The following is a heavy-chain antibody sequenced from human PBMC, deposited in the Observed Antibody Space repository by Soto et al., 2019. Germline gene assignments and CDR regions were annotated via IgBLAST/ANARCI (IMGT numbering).Heavy chain of an antibody. J-gene: IGHJ5*02. Sequence: EVQLVESGGGLVKPGGSLRLSCAASGFTFSNARMSWVRQAPGKGLEWVGRIKSKTDGGTTDYAAPVKGRFTISRDDSKNTLYLQMNSLKTEDTAVYYCTTGGEVVAVVREFDPWGQGTLVTVSS. CDR3: TTGGEVVAVVREFDP. CDR1: GFTFSNAR. CDR2: IKSKTDGGTT. D-gene: IGHD2-15*01. V-gene: IGHV3-15*01.